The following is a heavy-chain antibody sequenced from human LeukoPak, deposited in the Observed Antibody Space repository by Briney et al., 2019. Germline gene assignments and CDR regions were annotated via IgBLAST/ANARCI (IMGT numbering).Heavy chain of an antibody. J-gene: IGHJ4*02. CDR1: GASISSYY. CDR3: ARGAPGGNDYGDY. CDR2: IFHSGST. V-gene: IGHV4-59*12. Sequence: SETLSLTCTVSGASISSYYWSWIRQPPGKGLEWIGYIFHSGSTNYNPSLKSRVTISVDTSKNQLSLKVSSVTAADTAVYYCARGAPGGNDYGDYWGQGTLVTVSS.